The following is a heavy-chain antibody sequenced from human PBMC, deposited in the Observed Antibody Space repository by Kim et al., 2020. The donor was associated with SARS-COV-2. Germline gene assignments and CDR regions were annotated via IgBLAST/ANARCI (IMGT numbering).Heavy chain of an antibody. J-gene: IGHJ4*02. CDR1: GYTFTSYA. D-gene: IGHD3-22*01. CDR2: INAGNGNT. Sequence: ASVKVSCKASGYTFTSYAMHWVRQAPGQRLEWMGWINAGNGNTKYSQKFQGRVTITRDTSASTAYMELSSLRSEDTAVYYCARDAYYDSSGYYYDYWGQGTLVTVSS. V-gene: IGHV1-3*01. CDR3: ARDAYYDSSGYYYDY.